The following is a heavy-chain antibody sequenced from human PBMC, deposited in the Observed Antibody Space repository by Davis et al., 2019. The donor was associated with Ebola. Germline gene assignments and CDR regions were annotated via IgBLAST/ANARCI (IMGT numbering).Heavy chain of an antibody. Sequence: PSETLSLTCAVYGGSFSGYYWSWIRQPPGKGLEWIGEINHSGSTNYNPSLKSRVTISVDTSKNQFSLKLSSVTAANTAVYYCARALNYCSSTSCYTRFDYWGQGTLVTVSS. D-gene: IGHD2-2*02. J-gene: IGHJ4*02. CDR1: GGSFSGYY. CDR3: ARALNYCSSTSCYTRFDY. V-gene: IGHV4-34*01. CDR2: INHSGST.